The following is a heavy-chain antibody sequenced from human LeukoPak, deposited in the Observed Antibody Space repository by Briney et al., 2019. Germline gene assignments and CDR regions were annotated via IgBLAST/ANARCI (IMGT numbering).Heavy chain of an antibody. CDR3: ARFSWGCSTASCYLTN. CDR1: GGSLSGHY. Sequence: SETLSLTCTVGGGSLSGHYWGWIRQPPGKGLELVEHIYYTGTTFYNPSLNSRVTITLDTSRNQFSLRLTSVIAADMAVYYCARFSWGCSTASCYLTNWGQGALVTVSS. V-gene: IGHV4-59*11. D-gene: IGHD2-2*01. CDR2: IYYTGTT. J-gene: IGHJ4*02.